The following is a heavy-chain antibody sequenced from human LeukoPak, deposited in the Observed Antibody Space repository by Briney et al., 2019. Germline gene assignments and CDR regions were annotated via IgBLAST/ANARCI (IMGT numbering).Heavy chain of an antibody. CDR2: IYYGGST. CDR3: ARVTGYMIEDYFDY. CDR1: GGSISSYY. V-gene: IGHV4-59*01. J-gene: IGHJ4*02. Sequence: SETLSLTCTVSGGSISSYYWSWIRQPPGKGLEWIGYIYYGGSTNYNPSLKSRVTISVDTSKNQFSLRLSSVTAADTAVYYCARVTGYMIEDYFDYWGQGTLVTVSP. D-gene: IGHD3-22*01.